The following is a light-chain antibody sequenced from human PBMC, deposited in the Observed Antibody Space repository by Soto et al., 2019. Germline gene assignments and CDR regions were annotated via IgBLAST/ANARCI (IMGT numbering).Light chain of an antibody. CDR3: QQRSNWPT. Sequence: EIVMTQSPATLSVSPGERATLSCRASQSVSSNLAWYQQKPGQAPRLLVCGASTRATGIPARFSGSGSGTQFTLTISSLEPEDFAVYYCQQRSNWPTFGQGTKVDIK. J-gene: IGKJ1*01. V-gene: IGKV3-15*01. CDR1: QSVSSN. CDR2: GAS.